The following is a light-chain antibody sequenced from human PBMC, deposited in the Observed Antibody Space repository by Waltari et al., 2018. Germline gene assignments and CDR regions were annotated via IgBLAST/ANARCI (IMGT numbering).Light chain of an antibody. CDR1: KSVGNN. V-gene: IGKV3D-15*01. Sequence: ETIMTQPPATLSVSPGETATLSCRASKSVGNNVAWFQQTPGQAPRLLIYVTSSRSTNIPGRFFGAGAGTDFTLTISGLQSEDFGVYYCQQYNEWPYTFGQGTKVDLK. CDR3: QQYNEWPYT. CDR2: VTS. J-gene: IGKJ2*01.